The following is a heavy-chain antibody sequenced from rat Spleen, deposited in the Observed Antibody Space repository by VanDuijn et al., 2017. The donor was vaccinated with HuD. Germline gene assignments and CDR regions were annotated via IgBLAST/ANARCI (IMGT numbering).Heavy chain of an antibody. Sequence: QVQLKESGPGLVQPSQTLSLTCTVSGFSLTSNSVSWVRQPPGKGLEWMGAIWGGGDTNYNSAVQSRLSISRDTSQSQVFLKMNSLQPEDTGTYYCARQTGSFDYWGQGVMVTVSS. V-gene: IGHV2-72*01. J-gene: IGHJ2*01. CDR2: IWGGGDT. D-gene: IGHD5-1*01. CDR3: ARQTGSFDY. CDR1: GFSLTSNS.